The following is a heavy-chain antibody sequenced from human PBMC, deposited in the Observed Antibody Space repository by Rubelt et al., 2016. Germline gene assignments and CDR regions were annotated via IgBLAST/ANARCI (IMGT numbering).Heavy chain of an antibody. CDR3: AASTARLTTDFDY. D-gene: IGHD1-14*01. V-gene: IGHV4-39*07. Sequence: QLQLQESGPGLVKPSETLSLTCNVSGGSISSSNYYWGWIRQPPGKGLEWIGYIYYSGSTYYNSSLKSRVTISLDTSKNQFSLKLSSVTAADTAVYYCAASTARLTTDFDYWGQGTLVTVSS. CDR2: IYYSGST. CDR1: GGSISSSNYY. J-gene: IGHJ4*02.